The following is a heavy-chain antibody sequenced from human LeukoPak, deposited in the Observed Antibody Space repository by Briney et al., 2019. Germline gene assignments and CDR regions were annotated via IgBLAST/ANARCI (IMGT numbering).Heavy chain of an antibody. CDR3: ASLTDWTNAFDI. V-gene: IGHV1-2*02. CDR1: GYTFTGYF. Sequence: ASVKVSFKASGYTFTGYFMHWVRQAPGQGLEWMGWIKPSSGGTRYVQKFQGRVTMTRDTSISTAYMELSSLTSDDTAVYYCASLTDWTNAFDIWGQGTMVTVSS. J-gene: IGHJ3*02. D-gene: IGHD1-1*01. CDR2: IKPSSGGT.